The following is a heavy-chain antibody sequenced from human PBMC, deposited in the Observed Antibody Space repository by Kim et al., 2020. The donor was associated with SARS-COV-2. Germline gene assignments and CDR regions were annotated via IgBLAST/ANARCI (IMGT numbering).Heavy chain of an antibody. CDR3: VGGQLWLIKN. CDR2: ISRDGGEI. V-gene: IGHV3-43*02. CDR1: GFTFDDYA. D-gene: IGHD6-19*01. J-gene: IGHJ4*02. Sequence: GGSLRLSCAASGFTFDDYAIQWVRQVPGKGLEWVSLISRDGGEIKYADSVKGRFTISRDNSKKSVYLQMNSLRSEDTALYYCVGGQLWLIKNWGQGTQVTV.